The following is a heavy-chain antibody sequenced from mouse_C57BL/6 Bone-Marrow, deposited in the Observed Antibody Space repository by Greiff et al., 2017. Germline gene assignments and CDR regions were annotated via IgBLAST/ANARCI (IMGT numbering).Heavy chain of an antibody. J-gene: IGHJ1*03. CDR1: GYTFTSYW. Sequence: QVQLQQPGAELVRPGTSVKLSCKASGYTFTSYWMHWVKQRPGQGLEWIGVIDPSDSYTNYNQKFKGKATLTVDTSSSTAYMQLSSLTSEDSAVYYCASWYFDVWGTGTTVTVAS. CDR3: ASWYFDV. V-gene: IGHV1-59*01. CDR2: IDPSDSYT.